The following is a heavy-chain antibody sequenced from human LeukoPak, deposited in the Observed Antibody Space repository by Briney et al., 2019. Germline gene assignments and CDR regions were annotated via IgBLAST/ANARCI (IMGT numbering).Heavy chain of an antibody. CDR1: GNSITSISSSSYY. CDR3: AREGSYEGPFDY. V-gene: IGHV4-39*07. CDR2: LYHSGST. J-gene: IGHJ4*02. D-gene: IGHD2-15*01. Sequence: SETLSLTCTVSGNSITSISSSSYYWGWIRQPPGKGLEWIGSLYHSGSTYYNPSLKSRVTVSVDTYKNQFSLKLRSVTAADTAIYYCAREGSYEGPFDYWGQGTLVTVSS.